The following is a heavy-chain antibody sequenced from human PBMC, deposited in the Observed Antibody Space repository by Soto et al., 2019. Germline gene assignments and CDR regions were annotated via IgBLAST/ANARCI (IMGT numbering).Heavy chain of an antibody. CDR1: GFPFSTTD. V-gene: IGHV3-23*01. D-gene: IGHD3-10*01. J-gene: IGHJ5*02. CDR2: IDGSGGGT. CDR3: AKSSGWFNT. Sequence: PGGSLRLSCAASGFPFSTTDMSWVRQAPGKGLEWVSTIDGSGGGTYYADFVKGRFTISRDNSKNTVYLQMTTLRVDDTAKYYCAKSSGWFNTWGQGTLVTVSS.